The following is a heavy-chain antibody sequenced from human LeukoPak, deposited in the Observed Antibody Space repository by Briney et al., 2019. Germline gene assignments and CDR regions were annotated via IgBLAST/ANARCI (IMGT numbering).Heavy chain of an antibody. D-gene: IGHD6-19*01. V-gene: IGHV3-30*18. Sequence: GGSLRLSCAASGFPFSSYGMHWVRQAPGKGLAGVAAISNDGNNKFYADSVKVRFTISRDNPKNTMNLQMNSLRAEDTAVYYCAKDSVARNGIYDAFDIWGQGTTVTVSS. CDR1: GFPFSSYG. CDR3: AKDSVARNGIYDAFDI. J-gene: IGHJ3*02. CDR2: ISNDGNNK.